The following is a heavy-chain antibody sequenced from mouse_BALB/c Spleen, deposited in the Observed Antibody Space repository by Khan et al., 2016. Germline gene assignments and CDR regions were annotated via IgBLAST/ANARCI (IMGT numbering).Heavy chain of an antibody. CDR1: GLSLTGFS. V-gene: IGHV2-6-7*01. J-gene: IGHJ3*01. Sequence: VQLQESGPGLVAPSQSLSITCTVSGLSLTGFSVNWVRQPPGKGLEWLGMIWGDGSTDYNSALKSRLSISKDNSKSQVFLKMNSLQTDDTARYYCASYYDYDGGFAYWGQGTLVTVSA. CDR2: IWGDGST. D-gene: IGHD2-4*01. CDR3: ASYYDYDGGFAY.